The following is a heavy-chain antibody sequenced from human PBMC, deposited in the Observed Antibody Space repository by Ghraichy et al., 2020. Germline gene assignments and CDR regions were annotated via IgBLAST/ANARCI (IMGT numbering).Heavy chain of an antibody. V-gene: IGHV4-34*01. J-gene: IGHJ4*02. CDR1: GGSFSGYY. Sequence: SETLSLTCAVYGGSFSGYYWSWIRQPPGKGLEWIGEINHSGSTNYNPSLKSRVTISVDTSKNQFSLKLSSVTAADTAVYYCAREVPYTANDYWGQGTLVTVSS. CDR2: INHSGST. D-gene: IGHD2-21*02. CDR3: AREVPYTANDY.